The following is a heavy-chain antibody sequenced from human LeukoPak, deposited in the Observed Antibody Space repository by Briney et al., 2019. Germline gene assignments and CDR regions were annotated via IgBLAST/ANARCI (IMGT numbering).Heavy chain of an antibody. CDR1: GGSISSYY. J-gene: IGHJ4*02. V-gene: IGHV4-59*08. Sequence: SETLSLTCTVSGGSISSYYWSWIRQPPGKGLEWIGYIYYSGNTNYNPSLKSRVTISVDTSKNQFSLKLSSVAAADTAVYYCARLGHRGQWLVPGDYWGQGTLVTVSS. CDR3: ARLGHRGQWLVPGDY. D-gene: IGHD6-19*01. CDR2: IYYSGNT.